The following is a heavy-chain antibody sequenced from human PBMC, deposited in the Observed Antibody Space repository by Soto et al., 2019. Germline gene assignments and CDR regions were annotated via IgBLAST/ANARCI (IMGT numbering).Heavy chain of an antibody. CDR1: GGTLSNYT. Sequence: QDQLVQSGAEVKKPGSSVKVSCKASGGTLSNYTINWVRQAPRQGLEWMGGIIPFFRKTNYPQNFQGRTTIIADKSTRTVYMVLSSLRSEDPAVYYCARRRAPYYALDVWGQGTTVTVSS. J-gene: IGHJ6*02. CDR3: ARRRAPYYALDV. V-gene: IGHV1-69*14. CDR2: IIPFFRKT.